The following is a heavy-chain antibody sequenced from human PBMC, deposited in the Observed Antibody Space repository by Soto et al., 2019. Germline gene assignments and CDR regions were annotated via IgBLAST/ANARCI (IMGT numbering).Heavy chain of an antibody. CDR2: IIPIHGIA. J-gene: IGHJ5*02. V-gene: IGHV1-69*02. CDR3: ARGIDNWFDP. CDR1: GGTFSSYT. D-gene: IGHD2-21*01. Sequence: QVQLGQSGAEVKKPGSSVKVSCKASGGTFSSYTISWLRQAPGQGLEWMGRIIPIHGIANYAQKFQGRVTITADKSTSKAYMELSSLRSEDTAVYYCARGIDNWFDPWGQGTLVTVSS.